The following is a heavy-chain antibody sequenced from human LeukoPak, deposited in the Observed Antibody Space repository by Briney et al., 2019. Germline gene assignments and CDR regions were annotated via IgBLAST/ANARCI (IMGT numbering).Heavy chain of an antibody. CDR3: ALLPAAMSEAGAASDYYDGMDV. D-gene: IGHD2-2*01. CDR1: GVSFSGYY. J-gene: IGHJ6*02. CDR2: INHSGST. V-gene: IGHV4-34*01. Sequence: TSETLSLTCAVYGVSFSGYYLSWIRQPPGKGLEWIGEINHSGSTNYNPSPKSRVSISVETCKNQFSLELSSVTAADKAVYYCALLPAAMSEAGAASDYYDGMDVWGQGTTVTVSS.